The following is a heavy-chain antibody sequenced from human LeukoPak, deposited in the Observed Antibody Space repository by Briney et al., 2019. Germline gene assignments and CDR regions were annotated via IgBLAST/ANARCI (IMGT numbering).Heavy chain of an antibody. Sequence: GGSLRLSCAASGFTFSSYAMSWVRQAPGKGLEWVSAISGSGGSTYYADSVKGRFTISRDNAKNTLYLQMNSLRAEDTAVYYCARRYCSGGTCYFDYWGQGTLVTVSS. V-gene: IGHV3-23*01. CDR3: ARRYCSGGTCYFDY. J-gene: IGHJ4*02. CDR1: GFTFSSYA. CDR2: ISGSGGST. D-gene: IGHD2-15*01.